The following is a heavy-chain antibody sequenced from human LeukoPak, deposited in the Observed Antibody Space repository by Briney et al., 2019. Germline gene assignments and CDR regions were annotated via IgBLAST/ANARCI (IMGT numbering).Heavy chain of an antibody. D-gene: IGHD3-22*01. Sequence: ETLSLTCSVSGGSISSGGYYWTWIRQPAGKGLEWVSSISSSSSYIYYADSVKGRFTISRDNSNNTMYLQMNSLRAEDTAVYYCARDVTTMILVNDAFDIWGQGTMVTVSS. CDR3: ARDVTTMILVNDAFDI. V-gene: IGHV3-21*06. CDR1: GGSISSGGYY. J-gene: IGHJ3*02. CDR2: ISSSSSYI.